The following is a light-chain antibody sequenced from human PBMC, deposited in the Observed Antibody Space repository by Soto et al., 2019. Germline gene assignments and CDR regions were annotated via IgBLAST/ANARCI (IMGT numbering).Light chain of an antibody. Sequence: EIVLTQSPGTLSLSPGERATLSCRASQSVSSSYLAWYQHKPGQAPRLLIYASSNRATGIPDRFSGSASGTDFTLTINRLEPEDFAVYYCQLYGISPHFGQGTRLENK. CDR3: QLYGISPH. J-gene: IGKJ5*01. CDR1: QSVSSSY. V-gene: IGKV3-20*01. CDR2: ASS.